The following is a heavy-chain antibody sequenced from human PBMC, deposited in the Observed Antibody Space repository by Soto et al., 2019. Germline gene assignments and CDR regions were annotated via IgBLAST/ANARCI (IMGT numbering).Heavy chain of an antibody. V-gene: IGHV4-59*01. D-gene: IGHD2-2*01. CDR3: ARALGYCSSTSCRDDYGMDV. CDR1: GGSISSYY. CDR2: IYYSGST. Sequence: PSETLSLTCTVSGGSISSYYWSWIRQPPGKGLEWIGYIYYSGSTNYNPSLKSRVTISVDTSKNQFSLKLSSVTAADTAVYYCARALGYCSSTSCRDDYGMDVWGQGTTVTVSS. J-gene: IGHJ6*02.